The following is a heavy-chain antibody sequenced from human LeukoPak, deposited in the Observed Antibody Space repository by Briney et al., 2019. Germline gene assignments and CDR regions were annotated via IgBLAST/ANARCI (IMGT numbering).Heavy chain of an antibody. D-gene: IGHD6-19*01. CDR1: GYTFTSYD. CDR3: ARGRRYSSGWYVHY. Sequence: ASVKVSCKASGYTFTSYDINWVRQATGQGLEWMGWMNPNSGNTGYAQKFQGRVTMTRNTSISTAYMELSSLRSEDTAVYYCARGRRYSSGWYVHYWGQGTLVTVSS. J-gene: IGHJ4*02. V-gene: IGHV1-8*01. CDR2: MNPNSGNT.